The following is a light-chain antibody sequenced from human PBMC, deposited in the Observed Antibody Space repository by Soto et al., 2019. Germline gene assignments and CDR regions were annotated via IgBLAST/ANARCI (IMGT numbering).Light chain of an antibody. Sequence: EIVLIHSPATLSLSPGEIATLSCGASQSVSSSYLAWYQQKPGQAPRLLIYDASNRASGTPARFSGSGSETDFTHTISSLEPEDFAVYYCQHRMNCPLTFGHGTRLEIK. CDR2: DAS. CDR3: QHRMNCPLT. J-gene: IGKJ5*01. CDR1: QSVSSSY. V-gene: IGKV3-11*01.